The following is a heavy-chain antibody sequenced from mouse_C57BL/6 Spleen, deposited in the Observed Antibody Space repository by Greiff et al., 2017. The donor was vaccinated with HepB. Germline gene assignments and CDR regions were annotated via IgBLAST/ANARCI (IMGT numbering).Heavy chain of an antibody. CDR3: AYYYGSPNWYFDV. V-gene: IGHV5-17*01. J-gene: IGHJ1*03. Sequence: EVQRVESGGGLVKPGGSLKLSCAASGFTFSDYGMHWVRQAPEKGLEWVAYISSGSSTIYYADTVKGRFTISRDNAKNTLFLQMTSLRSEDTAMYYCAYYYGSPNWYFDVWGTGTTVTVSS. D-gene: IGHD1-1*01. CDR2: ISSGSSTI. CDR1: GFTFSDYG.